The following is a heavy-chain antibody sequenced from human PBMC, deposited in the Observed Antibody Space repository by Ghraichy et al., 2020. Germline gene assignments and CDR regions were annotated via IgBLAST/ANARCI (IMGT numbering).Heavy chain of an antibody. CDR2: ISSSSSTI. Sequence: GGSLRLSCAASGFTFSSYSMNWVRQAPGKGLEWVSYISSSSSTIYYADSVKGRFTISRDNAKNSLYLQMNSLRDEDTAVYYCARIGAGLRRYYYYMDVWGKGTTVTVSS. CDR3: ARIGAGLRRYYYYMDV. D-gene: IGHD3-3*01. J-gene: IGHJ6*03. CDR1: GFTFSSYS. V-gene: IGHV3-48*02.